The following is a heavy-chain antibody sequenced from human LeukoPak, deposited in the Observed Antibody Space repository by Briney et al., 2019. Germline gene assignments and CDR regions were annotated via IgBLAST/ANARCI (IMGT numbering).Heavy chain of an antibody. CDR2: ISAYNGNT. J-gene: IGHJ4*02. V-gene: IGHV1-18*01. Sequence: ASVKVSCKASGYTFTSYGIGWVRQAPGQGLEWMGWISAYNGNTNYAQKLQGRVTMTRDMSTSTVYMELSSLRSEDTAVYYCVRDLGYSGDYWGQGTLVTVSS. CDR3: VRDLGYSGDY. D-gene: IGHD6-13*01. CDR1: GYTFTSYG.